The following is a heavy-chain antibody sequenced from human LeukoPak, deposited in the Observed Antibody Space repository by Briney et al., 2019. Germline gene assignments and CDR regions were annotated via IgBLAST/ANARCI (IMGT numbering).Heavy chain of an antibody. J-gene: IGHJ6*02. Sequence: GGSLRLSCAASGFTFSSYSMNWVRQAPGKGLEWASSISSSSSYIYYADSVKGRFTISRDNAKNSLYLQMNSLRAEDTAVYYCARDGTHYGSGKGGMDVWGQGTTVTVSS. CDR3: ARDGTHYGSGKGGMDV. CDR2: ISSSSSYI. CDR1: GFTFSSYS. D-gene: IGHD3-10*01. V-gene: IGHV3-21*01.